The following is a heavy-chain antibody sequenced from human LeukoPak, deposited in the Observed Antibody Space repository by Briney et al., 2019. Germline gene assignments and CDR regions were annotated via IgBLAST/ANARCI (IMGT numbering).Heavy chain of an antibody. J-gene: IGHJ6*02. Sequence: GGSLRLSCTASGFTYGDYAMSWFRQAPGKGLERVGFIRSKAYGGTTEYAASVKGRFTISRDDSKSIAYLQMNSLKTEDTAVYYCTCVDTAMAGYYYYGMDVWGQGTTVTVSS. D-gene: IGHD5-18*01. CDR2: IRSKAYGGTT. V-gene: IGHV3-49*03. CDR3: TCVDTAMAGYYYYGMDV. CDR1: GFTYGDYA.